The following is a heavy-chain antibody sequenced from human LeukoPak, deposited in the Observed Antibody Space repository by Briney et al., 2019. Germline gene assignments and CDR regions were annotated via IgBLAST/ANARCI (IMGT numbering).Heavy chain of an antibody. D-gene: IGHD2-8*02. CDR2: IFPSGGEI. CDR3: ATYRQVLVPFES. Sequence: GGSLRLSCAASGFTFSTFAMIWVRQPPGKGLEWVSSIFPSGGEIHYADSVRGRFTISRDNSKSTLSLQMNSPRAEDTAIYYCATYRQVLVPFESWGQGTLVTVSS. CDR1: GFTFSTFA. V-gene: IGHV3-23*01. J-gene: IGHJ4*02.